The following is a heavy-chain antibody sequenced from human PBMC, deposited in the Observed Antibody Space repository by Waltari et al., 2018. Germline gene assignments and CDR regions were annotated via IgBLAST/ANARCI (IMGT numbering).Heavy chain of an antibody. D-gene: IGHD6-13*01. CDR1: GGSISSHY. V-gene: IGHV4-59*11. Sequence: QVQLQESGPGLVKPSETLSLTCTVSGGSISSHYWSWIRQPPGKGLEWIGYIYYSGSTNYNPSLKSRVTISVDTSKNQFSLKLSSVTAADTAVYYCVRVRGEQQLVMVDAFDIWGQGTMVTVSS. J-gene: IGHJ3*02. CDR2: IYYSGST. CDR3: VRVRGEQQLVMVDAFDI.